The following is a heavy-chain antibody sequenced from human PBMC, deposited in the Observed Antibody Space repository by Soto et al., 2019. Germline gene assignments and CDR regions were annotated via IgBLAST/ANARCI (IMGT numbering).Heavy chain of an antibody. J-gene: IGHJ4*02. CDR3: ARGGVSTRTFDY. V-gene: IGHV5-51*01. CDR2: IYPSDSDT. D-gene: IGHD3-3*01. CDR1: GYNFAGYW. Sequence: PGESLKISCRGSGYNFAGYWIAWVRQMPGKGLELMGIIYPSDSDTRYRPSFQGQVTISADKSISSAYLQWSSLRASDTAMYYCARGGVSTRTFDYWGQGTPVTVSS.